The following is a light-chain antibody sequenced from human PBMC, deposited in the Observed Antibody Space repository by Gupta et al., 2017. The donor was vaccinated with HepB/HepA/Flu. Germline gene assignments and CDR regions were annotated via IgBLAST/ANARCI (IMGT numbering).Light chain of an antibody. CDR2: LGS. CDR3: MQALQNPQDT. J-gene: IGKJ5*01. CDR1: QDLLHSDGSNY. Sequence: DSVMTQSPLSLPVTPGEPASISCRSSQDLLHSDGSNYLDWLMQKPGQSPQLLIYLGSQRASGVPDRFSDSGSGTDFTLKISRGEAEAVRVYYCMQALQNPQDTFGQGTPLEIK. V-gene: IGKV2-28*01.